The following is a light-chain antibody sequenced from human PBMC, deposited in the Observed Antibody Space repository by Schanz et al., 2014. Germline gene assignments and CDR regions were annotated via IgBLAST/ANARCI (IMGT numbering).Light chain of an antibody. J-gene: IGLJ2*01. CDR1: SSDVGAYNF. V-gene: IGLV2-8*01. Sequence: QSALTQPPSASGSPGQSVTISCTGTSSDVGAYNFVSWYEQHPGKAPKLMINEVNKRPSGVPDRFSGSKSGNTAFLTVSGLQAEDEGDYYCCSYTSSSTLVFGGGTKLTVL. CDR3: CSYTSSSTLV. CDR2: EVN.